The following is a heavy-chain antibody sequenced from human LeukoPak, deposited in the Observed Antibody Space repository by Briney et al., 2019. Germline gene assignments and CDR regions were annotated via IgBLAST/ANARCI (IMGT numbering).Heavy chain of an antibody. CDR3: ARGSITMVRGVIIEYLYYFDY. CDR2: IYYSGST. D-gene: IGHD3-10*01. J-gene: IGHJ4*02. CDR1: GGSISSSSYY. Sequence: PSETLSLTCTVSGGSISSSSYYWGWIRQPPGKGLEWIGSIYYSGSTYYNPSLKSRVTISVDTSKNQFSLKLSSVTAADTAVYYCARGSITMVRGVIIEYLYYFDYWGQGTLVTVSS. V-gene: IGHV4-39*01.